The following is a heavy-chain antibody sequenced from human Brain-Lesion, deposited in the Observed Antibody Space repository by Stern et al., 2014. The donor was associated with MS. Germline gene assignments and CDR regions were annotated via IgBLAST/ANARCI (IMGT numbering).Heavy chain of an antibody. CDR2: IKPDGSET. V-gene: IGHV3-7*01. CDR1: GFSFSAYW. D-gene: IGHD2-21*01. Sequence: EVQLVQSGGGLVQPGGSLRLSCAPSGFSFSAYWMTWVRQAPGKGLQWVASIKPDGSETYYVDSVKGRFTISRDNAKNSLSRQMNPQSAEDTAVYYCTRDCGSVNCHNPYYYYGMDVWGQGTTVTVSS. J-gene: IGHJ6*02. CDR3: TRDCGSVNCHNPYYYYGMDV.